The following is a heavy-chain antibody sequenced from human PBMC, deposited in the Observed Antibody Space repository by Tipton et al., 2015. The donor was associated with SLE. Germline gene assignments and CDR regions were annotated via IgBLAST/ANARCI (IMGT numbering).Heavy chain of an antibody. Sequence: TLSLTCTVSGVSVGDYYWSWIRQPPGKGLEWIGCIYYSGSTYYNPSLRSRVTISADRSKNQFSLNLTAVTAADTAVYYCARGGFREPDYFYYGMDVWGQGTTVTVS. D-gene: IGHD3-10*01. CDR2: IYYSGST. J-gene: IGHJ6*02. V-gene: IGHV4-30-2*01. CDR1: GVSVGDYY. CDR3: ARGGFREPDYFYYGMDV.